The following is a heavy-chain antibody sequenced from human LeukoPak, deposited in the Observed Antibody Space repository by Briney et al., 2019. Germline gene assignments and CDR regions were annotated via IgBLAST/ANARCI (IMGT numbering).Heavy chain of an antibody. Sequence: GRSLRLSCAASGFTFDDYAMHWVRQAPGKGLEWVSGISWNSGSIGYADSVKGRFTISRDNAKNSLYLQMNSLRAEDTALYYCAKAELPGIAVADLFDYWGQGTLVTVST. D-gene: IGHD6-19*01. J-gene: IGHJ4*02. V-gene: IGHV3-9*01. CDR2: ISWNSGSI. CDR1: GFTFDDYA. CDR3: AKAELPGIAVADLFDY.